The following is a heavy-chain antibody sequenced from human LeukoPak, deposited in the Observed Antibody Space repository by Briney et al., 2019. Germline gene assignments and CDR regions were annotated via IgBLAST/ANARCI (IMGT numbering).Heavy chain of an antibody. Sequence: SLSCYGSGYGFTFYYNAMRWDRPAPGLGREWLLDISWDSTSIGCAGSVKGRFTISRDNAKNSLYLQMNSLRAEDTAVYYCARDPWGAMVTFYYYYYYMDVWGKGTTVTVSS. J-gene: IGHJ6*03. CDR1: GFTFYYNA. CDR2: ISWDSTSI. CDR3: ARDPWGAMVTFYYYYYYMDV. V-gene: IGHV3-9*01. D-gene: IGHD5-18*01.